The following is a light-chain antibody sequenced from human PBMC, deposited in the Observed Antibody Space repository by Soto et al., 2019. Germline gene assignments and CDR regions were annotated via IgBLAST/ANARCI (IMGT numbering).Light chain of an antibody. Sequence: EIVMTQSPATLSVSPGERATLSCRASQSVSSNLAWYQQKPGQAPRLLIYGASTMSTGIPARFSGSGSGTEFTLTISSLQSEDFAVYYCQQYNNWWTLGQGTQVEIK. J-gene: IGKJ1*01. CDR1: QSVSSN. CDR2: GAS. V-gene: IGKV3-15*01. CDR3: QQYNNWWT.